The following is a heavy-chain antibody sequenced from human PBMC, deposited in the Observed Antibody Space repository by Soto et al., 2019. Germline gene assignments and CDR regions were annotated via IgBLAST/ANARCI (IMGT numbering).Heavy chain of an antibody. CDR3: ARGSGWHPPFDY. J-gene: IGHJ4*02. D-gene: IGHD6-19*01. CDR1: GYTFTSYA. Sequence: QVQLVQSGAEEKKPGASVKVSCKASGYTFTSYAMHWVRQAPGQRLEWMGWINAGNGNTKYSQKFQGRVTITRDTSASTAYMELSSLRSEDTAVYYCARGSGWHPPFDYWGQGTLVTVSS. V-gene: IGHV1-3*05. CDR2: INAGNGNT.